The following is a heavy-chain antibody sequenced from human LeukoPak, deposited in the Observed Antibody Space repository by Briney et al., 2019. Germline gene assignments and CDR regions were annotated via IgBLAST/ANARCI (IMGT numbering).Heavy chain of an antibody. D-gene: IGHD4-17*01. CDR2: ISSSGSTM. J-gene: IGHJ6*03. CDR1: GFTFSDYY. CDR3: AKDPLRFLPRPYYYYMDV. V-gene: IGHV3-11*04. Sequence: PGGSLRLSCAASGFTFSDYYMSWIRQAPGKGLEWVSYISSSGSTMYYADSVKGRFTISRDNAKNSLYLQMNSLRAEDTAVYYCAKDPLRFLPRPYYYYMDVWGKGTTVTISS.